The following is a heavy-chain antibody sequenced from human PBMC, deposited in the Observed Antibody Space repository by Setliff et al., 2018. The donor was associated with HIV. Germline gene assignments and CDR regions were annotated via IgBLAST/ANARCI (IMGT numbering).Heavy chain of an antibody. CDR1: GGSISNYY. CDR3: ASTEYSSGWYHN. V-gene: IGHV4-59*01. J-gene: IGHJ4*02. CDR2: IYSSGYT. Sequence: SETLSLTCTVSGGSISNYYWSWIRQSSGKGLEWIGYIYSSGYTNNNPSLKSRVTISVDTSKNQFSLKLSSVTAADTAVYYCASTEYSSGWYHNWGQGTLVTVSS. D-gene: IGHD6-19*01.